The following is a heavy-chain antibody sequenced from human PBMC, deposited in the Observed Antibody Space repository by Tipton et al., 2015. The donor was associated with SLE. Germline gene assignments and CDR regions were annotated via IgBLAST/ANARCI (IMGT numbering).Heavy chain of an antibody. J-gene: IGHJ5*01. D-gene: IGHD4-11*01. CDR1: GDSISRTGYS. Sequence: TLSLTCAVSGDSISRTGYSWNWIRQPTGKGLEWIGYIYHSGSTYYSPSLRSRLTMSVDTSKKQFSLKLSSVTAADTAVYFCARCDYSNWDDSWGQGTLVSVSS. CDR3: ARCDYSNWDDS. V-gene: IGHV4-30-2*05. CDR2: IYHSGST.